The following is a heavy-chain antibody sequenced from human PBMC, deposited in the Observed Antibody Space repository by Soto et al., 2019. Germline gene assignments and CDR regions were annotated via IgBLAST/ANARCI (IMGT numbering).Heavy chain of an antibody. V-gene: IGHV3-23*01. CDR1: GFTFSSSA. CDR2: FRESGETT. Sequence: VHLSESGGGLVQPGGSLRLSCAASGFTFSSSAMSWVRQAPGKGLEWVATFRESGETTHYADSVKGRFTISRDASKNLLNLKMNSLRAEDTAQNYCAKDFHWGIISPTHDYWGQGTLVTVSS. CDR3: AKDFHWGIISPTHDY. J-gene: IGHJ4*02. D-gene: IGHD3-16*01.